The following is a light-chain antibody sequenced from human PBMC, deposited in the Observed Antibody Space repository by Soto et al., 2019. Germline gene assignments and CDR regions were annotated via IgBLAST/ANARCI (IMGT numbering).Light chain of an antibody. J-gene: IGKJ1*01. CDR3: QQDDSWPRT. CDR2: GAS. Sequence: IRLTQAPATLSVSPVERATLSCRASESVAGHLAWYQQKPGQAPRLLIHGASIRATGIPVRFSGSGSGTEFTLTISSLQSEDFAVYYCQQDDSWPRTFGQGTKVDIK. CDR1: ESVAGH. V-gene: IGKV3-15*01.